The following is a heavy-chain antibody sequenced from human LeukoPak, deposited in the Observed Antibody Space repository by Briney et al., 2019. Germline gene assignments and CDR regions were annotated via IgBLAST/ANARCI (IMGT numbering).Heavy chain of an antibody. J-gene: IGHJ3*02. CDR3: ARDRPIYCSGGSCYSPFDI. CDR1: GGSISSYY. V-gene: IGHV4-59*13. CDR2: IYYSGST. D-gene: IGHD2-15*01. Sequence: SETLSLTCTVSGGSISSYYWSWIRQPPGRGLEWIGYIYYSGSTNYNPSLKSRVTISVDTSKNQFSLKLSSVTAADTAVYYCARDRPIYCSGGSCYSPFDIWGHGTMVTVSS.